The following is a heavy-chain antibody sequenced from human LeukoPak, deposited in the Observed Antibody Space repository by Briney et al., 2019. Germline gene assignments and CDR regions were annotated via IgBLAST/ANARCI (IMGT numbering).Heavy chain of an antibody. CDR3: ALGYCSGGSCYRPRYYFDY. CDR1: GYTFTSYA. Sequence: ASVKVSCKASGYTFTSYAIQWVRQAPGQRLEWMGWINTGNGNTKYSEKFQGRVTITADESTSTAYMELSSLRSEDTAVYYCALGYCSGGSCYRPRYYFDYWGQGTLVTVSS. D-gene: IGHD2-15*01. J-gene: IGHJ4*02. V-gene: IGHV1-3*04. CDR2: INTGNGNT.